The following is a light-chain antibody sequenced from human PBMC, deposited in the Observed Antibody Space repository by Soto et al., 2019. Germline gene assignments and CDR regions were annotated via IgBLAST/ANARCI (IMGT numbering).Light chain of an antibody. V-gene: IGKV3-15*01. CDR3: QQYNNWPLT. J-gene: IGKJ5*01. CDR2: GAS. CDR1: QSIYDK. Sequence: EILITQSPSTLSVSPGERVSLSCRASQSIYDKLAWYQQKPGQTPRLLIYGASTRATGIPARFSGSGSGTEFTLTISSLQSEDFAVYYCQQYNNWPLTFGQGTRLEIK.